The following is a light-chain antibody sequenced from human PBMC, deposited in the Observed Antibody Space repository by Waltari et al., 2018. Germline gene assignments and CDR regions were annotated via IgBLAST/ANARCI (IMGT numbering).Light chain of an antibody. V-gene: IGKV3-20*01. CDR3: QHYVNLPVT. Sequence: EIVLTQSPVTLSLSPGERPTLSCRASQSVGKSLAWYQQRPGQAPRLLIYDASTRATGTPGRFSGSGFGTDFSLAISSLEPEDFAVYFCQHYVNLPVTFGQGTKVEI. CDR2: DAS. J-gene: IGKJ1*01. CDR1: QSVGKS.